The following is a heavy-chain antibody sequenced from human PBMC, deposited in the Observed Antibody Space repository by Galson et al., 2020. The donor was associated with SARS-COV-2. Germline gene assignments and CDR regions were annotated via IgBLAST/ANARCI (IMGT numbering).Heavy chain of an antibody. Sequence: QLGESLKISCAAPGFTFTNYAIHWVRQAPGKGLEWVAVISHDGRIEVYADSVKGRFTISRDNSENMLFLQMDSLRADDTAVYYCARYVSGGASYIWGQWTMVTVSS. V-gene: IGHV3-30*04. CDR3: ARYVSGGASYI. CDR2: ISHDGRIE. J-gene: IGHJ3*02. CDR1: GFTFTNYA. D-gene: IGHD1-26*01.